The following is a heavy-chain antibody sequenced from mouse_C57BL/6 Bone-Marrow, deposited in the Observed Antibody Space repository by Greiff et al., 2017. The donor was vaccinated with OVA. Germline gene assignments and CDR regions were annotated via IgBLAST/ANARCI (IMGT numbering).Heavy chain of an antibody. CDR1: GFTFSDAW. D-gene: IGHD1-1*01. Sequence: EVMLVESGGGLVQPGGSMKLSCAASGFTFSDAWMDWVRQSPEKGLEWVAEIRNKANNHATYYAESVKGRFTISRDDSKSSVYLQMNSLRAEDTGIYYCTRYYGSSYGFAYWGQGTLVTVSA. V-gene: IGHV6-6*01. CDR2: IRNKANNHAT. J-gene: IGHJ3*01. CDR3: TRYYGSSYGFAY.